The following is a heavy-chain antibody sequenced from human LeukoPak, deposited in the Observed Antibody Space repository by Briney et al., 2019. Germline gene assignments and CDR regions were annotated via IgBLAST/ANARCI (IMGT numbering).Heavy chain of an antibody. V-gene: IGHV3-30*04. CDR2: ISYDGSIK. J-gene: IGHJ5*02. CDR3: ARDTAYCSSTSCYGGFDP. D-gene: IGHD2-2*01. CDR1: GFTFSSYA. Sequence: GGSLRLSCAASGFTFSSYAMHWVRQAPGKRLEWVAVISYDGSIKYYADSVKGRFTISRDNSKNTLYLQMNSLRAEDTAVYYCARDTAYCSSTSCYGGFDPWGQGTLVTVSS.